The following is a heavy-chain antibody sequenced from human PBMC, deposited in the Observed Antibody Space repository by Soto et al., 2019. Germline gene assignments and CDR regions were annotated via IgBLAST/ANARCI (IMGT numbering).Heavy chain of an antibody. CDR1: GYTFTSYG. D-gene: IGHD2-2*01. V-gene: IGHV1-18*01. J-gene: IGHJ6*02. CDR2: ISACNGNT. Sequence: ASVKVSCKASGYTFTSYGISWVRQAPGQGLAWMGLISACNGNTNYAPKLQGRVTMTTDTSTSTAYMELRSLRSDDTAVYYCARDELGYCSSTSCYVLPNYDSYGMDVWGQGTTVTVSS. CDR3: ARDELGYCSSTSCYVLPNYDSYGMDV.